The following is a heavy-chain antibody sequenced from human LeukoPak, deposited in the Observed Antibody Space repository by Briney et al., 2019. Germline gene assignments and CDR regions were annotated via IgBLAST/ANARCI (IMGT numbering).Heavy chain of an antibody. J-gene: IGHJ4*02. CDR1: GFTFSNNG. D-gene: IGHD5-18*01. CDR2: IWSDGSNK. V-gene: IGHV3-33*01. CDR3: ARDSHAPDIDMVSCYFDY. Sequence: GGSLRLSCAASGFTFSNNGMVWVRQAPGKGLEWVAVIWSDGSNKYYADSVKGRFTISRDNSKNTLFLQMNSLRAEDTAVYYCARDSHAPDIDMVSCYFDYWGQGTLVTVSS.